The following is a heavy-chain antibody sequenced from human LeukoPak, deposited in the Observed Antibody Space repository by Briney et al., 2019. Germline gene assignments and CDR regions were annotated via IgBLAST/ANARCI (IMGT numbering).Heavy chain of an antibody. CDR3: ARGGAARLHFQN. J-gene: IGHJ1*01. D-gene: IGHD6-6*01. V-gene: IGHV4-59*01. Sequence: PSETLSLTCTVSGGSISTYYWNWIRQPPGKGLEGIGYIYHSGSTNYNPSLQSRVTISVDTSKNQFSLNLNSVTAADTAVYYCARGGAARLHFQNWGQGTLVTVSS. CDR2: IYHSGST. CDR1: GGSISTYY.